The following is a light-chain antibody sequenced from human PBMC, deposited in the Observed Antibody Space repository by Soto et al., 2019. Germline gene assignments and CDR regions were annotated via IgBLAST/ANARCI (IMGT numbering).Light chain of an antibody. Sequence: EIVLPQSPGTLSLSPGESATLSCGASQSVSSRFLAWYQQKPGRATRVLIYDASTRATGVPDRFSGSGSGTDFTLTISRLEPEEFAVYYCQKYGGSPVTVGHGTRLEIK. CDR2: DAS. V-gene: IGKV3D-20*01. J-gene: IGKJ5*01. CDR1: QSVSSRF. CDR3: QKYGGSPVT.